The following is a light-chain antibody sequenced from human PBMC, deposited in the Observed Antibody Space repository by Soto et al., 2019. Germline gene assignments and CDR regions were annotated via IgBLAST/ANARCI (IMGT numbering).Light chain of an antibody. J-gene: IGLJ1*01. CDR3: CSYAYSPPYV. CDR1: SRDIGGYNY. CDR2: EVS. Sequence: QSVLTQPASVSGSPGQSITISCTGTSRDIGGYNYVSWHQQHPGKAPKVIITEVSNRPSGVSDRFSGSKSGNTASLTISGLQAEDEADYYCCSYAYSPPYVFGTGTKVTVL. V-gene: IGLV2-14*01.